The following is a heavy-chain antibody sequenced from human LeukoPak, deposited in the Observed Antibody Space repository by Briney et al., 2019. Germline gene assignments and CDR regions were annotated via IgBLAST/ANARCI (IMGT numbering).Heavy chain of an antibody. D-gene: IGHD3-10*01. J-gene: IGHJ3*02. CDR2: TYYRSKWYN. Sequence: SQTLSLTCAISGDSGSSNSAAWNWIRQSPSRGLEWLGRTYYRSKWYNDYAVSVKSRITINPDTSKNQFSLRLNSVTPEDTAVYYCARVTLWFGELSADDAFDIWGQGTMVTVSS. V-gene: IGHV6-1*01. CDR1: GDSGSSNSAA. CDR3: ARVTLWFGELSADDAFDI.